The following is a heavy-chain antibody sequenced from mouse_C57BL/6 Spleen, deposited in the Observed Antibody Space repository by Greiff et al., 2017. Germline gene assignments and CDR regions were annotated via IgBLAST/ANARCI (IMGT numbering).Heavy chain of an antibody. Sequence: VQLQQPGAELVRPGSSVKLSCKASGYTFTSYWMHWVKQRPIQGLEWIGNIDPSDSETHYNQKFKDKATLTVDKSSSTAYMQLSSLTSEDSAVYYCARSGTAVVAPFGWWGQGTLVTVSA. J-gene: IGHJ3*02. CDR1: GYTFTSYW. D-gene: IGHD1-1*01. V-gene: IGHV1-52*01. CDR3: ARSGTAVVAPFGW. CDR2: IDPSDSET.